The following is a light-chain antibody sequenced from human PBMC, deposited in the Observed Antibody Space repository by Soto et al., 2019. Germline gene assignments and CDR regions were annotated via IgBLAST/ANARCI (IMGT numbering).Light chain of an antibody. CDR3: ATWDDSLNGDVV. Sequence: QSALTQAPSMSATPGQRVTISCSGSSSNIGRKTVNWFQQLPGTAPKLLIFQNDQRPSGVPDRFSGSKSGTSASLAITGLQSEDEADYYCATWDDSLNGDVVFGGGTKVTVL. CDR1: SSNIGRKT. J-gene: IGLJ2*01. V-gene: IGLV1-44*01. CDR2: QND.